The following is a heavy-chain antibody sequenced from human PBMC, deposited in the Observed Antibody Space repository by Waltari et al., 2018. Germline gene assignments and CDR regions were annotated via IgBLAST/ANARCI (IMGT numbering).Heavy chain of an antibody. Sequence: QITLKESGPTLVKPTQTLTLTCTFSGFSLSTSGVGVGWIRQPPGKALEWLALIYWNDDKRYSPSLKSRLTITKDTSKNQVVLTMTNMDPVDTATYYCAHSRVVVMGGYYFDYWGQGTLVTVSS. CDR2: IYWNDDK. CDR3: AHSRVVVMGGYYFDY. D-gene: IGHD3-3*01. J-gene: IGHJ4*02. V-gene: IGHV2-5*01. CDR1: GFSLSTSGVG.